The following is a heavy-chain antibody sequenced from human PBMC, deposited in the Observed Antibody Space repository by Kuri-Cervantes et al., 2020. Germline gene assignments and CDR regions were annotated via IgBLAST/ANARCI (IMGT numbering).Heavy chain of an antibody. J-gene: IGHJ3*02. CDR1: GGSISTGGFY. D-gene: IGHD5-12*01. Sequence: SETLSLTCTVSGGSISTGGFYWNWIRQHPGKGLEWIGYISYSGSTYYNPSLKSRVTISVDTSKNQSFLRLSSVTAADTAVYYCAREDGYELDAFDIWGQGTMVTVSS. V-gene: IGHV4-31*03. CDR3: AREDGYELDAFDI. CDR2: ISYSGST.